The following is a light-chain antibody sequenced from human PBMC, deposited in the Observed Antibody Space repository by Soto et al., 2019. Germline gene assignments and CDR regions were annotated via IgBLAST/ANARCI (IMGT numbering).Light chain of an antibody. V-gene: IGKV1-5*03. J-gene: IGKJ1*01. Sequence: DIQMTQSPSTLSVSVGDRVTITCRASQSISSWLAWYQQKPGKAPMLLIYKASVLESGVPSRFSGSGSGTEFTLTIRSLQPDDFATYFCQQYNSLWTFGQGTKVEIK. CDR1: QSISSW. CDR3: QQYNSLWT. CDR2: KAS.